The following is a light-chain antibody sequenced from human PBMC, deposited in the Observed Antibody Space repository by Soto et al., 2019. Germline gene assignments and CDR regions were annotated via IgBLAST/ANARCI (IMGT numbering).Light chain of an antibody. J-gene: IGLJ2*01. CDR2: RNN. V-gene: IGLV1-47*01. Sequence: QSVLTQPPSASGTPGQRVTISCSGSSSNIGSNYVYWYQQLPGTAPKLLIYRNNQRPSAVPGRFSGSKSGTSASLAISGLRSEDEADYYCAAWDDSLSVVFGGGTKLTVL. CDR1: SSNIGSNY. CDR3: AAWDDSLSVV.